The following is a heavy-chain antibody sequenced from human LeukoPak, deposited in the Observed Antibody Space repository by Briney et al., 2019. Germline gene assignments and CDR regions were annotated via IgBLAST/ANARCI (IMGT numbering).Heavy chain of an antibody. Sequence: GGSLRLSCAASGFTFSSYSMNWVRQAPGKGLEWVSSISSSSSYIYYADSVKGRFTISTDNAKNSLYLQMDSLRVEDTAVYYCARYYDGSGSDYWGQGTLVTVSS. CDR2: ISSSSSYI. CDR3: ARYYDGSGSDY. D-gene: IGHD3-22*01. V-gene: IGHV3-21*01. CDR1: GFTFSSYS. J-gene: IGHJ4*02.